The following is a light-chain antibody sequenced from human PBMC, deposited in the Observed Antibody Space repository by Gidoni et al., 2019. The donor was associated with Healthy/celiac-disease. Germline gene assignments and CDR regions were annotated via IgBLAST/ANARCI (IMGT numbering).Light chain of an antibody. J-gene: IGKJ4*01. CDR1: QSISSY. Sequence: DIQMTQSPSSLSASVGDRVTITCRASQSISSYLNLYQQKPGKAPKLLIYAASSLQSGVPSRFSGSGSGTDFTLTISSLQPEDFATYYCQQSYSLPGTFGGGTKVEIK. CDR2: AAS. CDR3: QQSYSLPGT. V-gene: IGKV1-39*01.